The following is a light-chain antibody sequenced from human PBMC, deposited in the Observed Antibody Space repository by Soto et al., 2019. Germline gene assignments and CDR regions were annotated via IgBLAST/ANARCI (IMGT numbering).Light chain of an antibody. V-gene: IGKV3-20*01. CDR1: QSVSSSY. CDR2: GAS. J-gene: IGKJ1*01. Sequence: DIVLAQCPGTLSLSPGERATLSCRASQSVSSSYLAWYQQKPGQAPRLLIYGASSRATGIPDRFSGDESGTDFKLSISRLEAEDFVVYYCQHYGTSPTWTFGQGTKVDVK. CDR3: QHYGTSPTWT.